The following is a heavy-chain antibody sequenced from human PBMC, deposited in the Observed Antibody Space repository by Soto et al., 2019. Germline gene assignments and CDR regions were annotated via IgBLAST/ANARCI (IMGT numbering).Heavy chain of an antibody. J-gene: IGHJ4*02. V-gene: IGHV3-23*01. CDR1: GFTFSSQA. CDR2: ISSSGGST. D-gene: IGHD2-15*01. CDR3: AKESRSKGYFDY. Sequence: PGGSLRLSCAASGFTFSSQAMSWVRQAPGKGLEWVSAISSSGGSTYYPDSVKGRFTISRDNSKNTLWLQMNSLRAEDTAVYYCAKESRSKGYFDYWGQGTLVTVSS.